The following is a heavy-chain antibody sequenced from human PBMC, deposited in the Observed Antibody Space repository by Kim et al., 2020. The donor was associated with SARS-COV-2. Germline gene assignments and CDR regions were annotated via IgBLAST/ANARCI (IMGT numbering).Heavy chain of an antibody. CDR1: GFTFSSYG. Sequence: GGSLRLSCAASGFTFSSYGMNWVRHAPGKGLEWVAVISYDGSNKYYADSVKGRFTISRDNSKNTLYLQMNSLRAEDTAVYYCASNRNYYGSGSYILDFWGQGTLVTVSS. CDR3: ASNRNYYGSGSYILDF. CDR2: ISYDGSNK. J-gene: IGHJ4*02. V-gene: IGHV3-30*03. D-gene: IGHD3-10*01.